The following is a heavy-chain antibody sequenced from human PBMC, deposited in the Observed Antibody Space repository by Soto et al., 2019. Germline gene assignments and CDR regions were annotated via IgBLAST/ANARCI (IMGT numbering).Heavy chain of an antibody. Sequence: GGSLRLSCAASGFTFSDYFMSWIRQAPGKGLECVSYITSSSTIYYSDSVRGRFTISRDNAKNSLFLQMNSLRAEDTAVYYCARDWNSNDWGQGTLVTVSS. CDR3: ARDWNSND. V-gene: IGHV3-11*01. J-gene: IGHJ4*02. D-gene: IGHD1-7*01. CDR1: GFTFSDYF. CDR2: ITSSSTI.